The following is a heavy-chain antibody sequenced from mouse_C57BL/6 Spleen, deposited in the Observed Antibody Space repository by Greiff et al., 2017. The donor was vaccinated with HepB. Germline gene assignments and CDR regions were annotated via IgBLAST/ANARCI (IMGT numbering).Heavy chain of an antibody. CDR1: GFNIKNTY. D-gene: IGHD2-4*01. V-gene: IGHV14-3*01. CDR3: ARSEYYDYDVWFAY. J-gene: IGHJ3*01. CDR2: IDPANGNT. Sequence: VHVKQSVAELVRPGASVKLSCTASGFNIKNTYMHWVKQRPEQGLEWIGRIDPANGNTKYAPKFQGKATITADTSSNTAYLQLSSLTSEDTAIYYCARSEYYDYDVWFAYWGQGTLVTVSA.